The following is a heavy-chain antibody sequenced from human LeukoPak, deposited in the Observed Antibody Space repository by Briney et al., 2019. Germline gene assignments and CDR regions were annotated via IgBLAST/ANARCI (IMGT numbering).Heavy chain of an antibody. V-gene: IGHV4-61*02. CDR2: LYTNDNT. CDR3: ARGVVTDDQYMDV. CDR1: GGSITSGRYY. J-gene: IGHJ6*03. Sequence: PSETLSLTCSVSGGSITSGRYYWTWIRQPAGKGLEWIGRLYTNDNTNYDPSLESRVSISVDTSKSQFYLQLTSVTAADTAVYFCARGVVTDDQYMDVWGKGITVIVSS. D-gene: IGHD2-21*02.